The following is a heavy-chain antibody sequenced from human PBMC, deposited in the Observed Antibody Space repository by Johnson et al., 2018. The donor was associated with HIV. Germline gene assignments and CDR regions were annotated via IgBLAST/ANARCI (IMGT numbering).Heavy chain of an antibody. CDR1: GFTFSSYA. Sequence: QVQLVESGGGLVQPGRSLRLSCAASGFTFSSYAMHWVRQAPGKGLEWVAVISYDGSNKYYADSVKGRFTISRDNSKNTLYLQMNSLRAEDTAVYYCAKSIVVVIAGNNDDAFDIWGQGTMVTVSS. CDR3: AKSIVVVIAGNNDDAFDI. D-gene: IGHD2-21*01. J-gene: IGHJ3*02. V-gene: IGHV3-30*04. CDR2: ISYDGSNK.